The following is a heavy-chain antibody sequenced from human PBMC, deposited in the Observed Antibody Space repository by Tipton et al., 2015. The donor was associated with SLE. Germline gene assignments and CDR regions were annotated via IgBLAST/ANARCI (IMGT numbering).Heavy chain of an antibody. J-gene: IGHJ3*02. CDR1: GFTFDDYA. D-gene: IGHD1-14*01. V-gene: IGHV3-9*01. CDR2: ISWNSGSI. Sequence: RSLRLSCAASGFTFDDYAMHWVRQAPGKGLEWVSGISWNSGSIGYADSVKGRFTISRDNAKNSLYLQMNSLRAEDTAVYYCARGEPGAFDIWGQGTMVTVSS. CDR3: ARGEPGAFDI.